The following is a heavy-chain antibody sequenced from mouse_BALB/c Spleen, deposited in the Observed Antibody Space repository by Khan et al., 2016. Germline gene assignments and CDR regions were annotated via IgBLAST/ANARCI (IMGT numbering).Heavy chain of an antibody. Sequence: QIQLVQSGPELKKPGETVKISCKASGYTFTNYGMNWVKQAPGKGLKWMGWINTNTGEPTYAEEFKGRFAFSLETSASTAYLQINNLKNEDTDTYVCARYGYYFMDYWGQGTSVTVSS. V-gene: IGHV9-3*02. CDR1: GYTFTNYG. D-gene: IGHD2-3*01. CDR3: ARYGYYFMDY. J-gene: IGHJ4*01. CDR2: INTNTGEP.